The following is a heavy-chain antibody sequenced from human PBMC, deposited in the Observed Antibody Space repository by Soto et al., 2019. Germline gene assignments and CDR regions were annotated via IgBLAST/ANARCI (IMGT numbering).Heavy chain of an antibody. J-gene: IGHJ6*02. CDR2: ISSSGSTI. V-gene: IGHV3-48*03. Sequence: GGSLRLSCAASGFTFSSYEMNWVRQAPGKGLEWVSYISSSGSTIYYADSVKGRFTISRDNAKNSLYLQMNSLRAEDTAVYYCARSASLWFGELSRGYYYYYGMDVWGQGTTVTVSS. CDR1: GFTFSSYE. D-gene: IGHD3-10*01. CDR3: ARSASLWFGELSRGYYYYYGMDV.